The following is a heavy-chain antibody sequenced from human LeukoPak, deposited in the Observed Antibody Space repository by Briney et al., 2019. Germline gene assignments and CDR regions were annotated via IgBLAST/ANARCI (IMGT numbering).Heavy chain of an antibody. CDR2: IIPIFGTA. D-gene: IGHD4-23*01. CDR1: GGTFSSYA. CDR3: ARLGPHYGGNPDNWFDP. Sequence: EASVKVSCKASGGTFSSYAISWVRQAPGQGLEWMGGIIPIFGTANYAQKFQGRVTITADESTSTAYMELSSLRSEDTAVYYCARLGPHYGGNPDNWFDPWGQGTLVTVSS. J-gene: IGHJ5*02. V-gene: IGHV1-69*13.